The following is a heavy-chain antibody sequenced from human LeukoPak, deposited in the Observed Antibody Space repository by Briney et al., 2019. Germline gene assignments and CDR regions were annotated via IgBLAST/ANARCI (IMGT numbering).Heavy chain of an antibody. Sequence: EASVKVSCKASGYTLTSYGISWVRQAPGQGLEWMGCINPNSGGTNYAQKFQGRVTMTRDTSISTAYMELSRLRSDDTAVYYCARGYGLNRGFDYWGQGTLVTVSS. D-gene: IGHD4-17*01. CDR1: GYTLTSYG. CDR2: INPNSGGT. CDR3: ARGYGLNRGFDY. V-gene: IGHV1-2*02. J-gene: IGHJ4*02.